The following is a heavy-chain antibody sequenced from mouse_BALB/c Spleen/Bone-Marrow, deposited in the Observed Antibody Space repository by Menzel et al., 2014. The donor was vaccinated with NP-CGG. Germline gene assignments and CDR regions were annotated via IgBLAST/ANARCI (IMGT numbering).Heavy chain of an antibody. J-gene: IGHJ2*01. CDR2: IDISDSYT. CDR1: GHTFTDHW. CDR3: ARGGANVDN. V-gene: IGHV1-69*01. Sequence: QVQLQQSGAELVMPGASVKMSCKASGHTFTDHWMHWVKQRPGQGLEWIGAIDISDSYTTYNQKFKGKATLTVDESSSTAYMQISRVTYEDSAVYYCARGGANVDNWGQGTTLTVSS.